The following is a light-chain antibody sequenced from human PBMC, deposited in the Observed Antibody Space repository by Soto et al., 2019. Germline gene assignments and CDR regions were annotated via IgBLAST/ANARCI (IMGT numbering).Light chain of an antibody. CDR1: SSNIGAGYD. CDR2: GNS. J-gene: IGLJ1*01. CDR3: QDYDSRQSGYV. V-gene: IGLV1-40*01. Sequence: QSVLTQPPSVSGAPGQRGTISCTGSSSNIGAGYDVHWYQQLPGTAPKLLIYGNSNRPSGVPDRFSGSKSGTSASLAITGLQAEDDSDYDCQDYDSRQSGYVFGTGTKLTVL.